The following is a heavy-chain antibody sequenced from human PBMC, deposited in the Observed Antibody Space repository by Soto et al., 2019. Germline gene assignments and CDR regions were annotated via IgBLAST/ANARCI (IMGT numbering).Heavy chain of an antibody. J-gene: IGHJ3*02. Sequence: QVQLVEAGGGVVQPGRSLRLSCAASGFTFSSHAMHWVRQAPGKGLEWVAVISYDGTKIYYADSVKGRFTISRDKSKNTLYLQVNRLTAEDTAVYFCARDGEDVLRNIPGYAFDIWGQGTMVTVSS. D-gene: IGHD3-3*01. CDR3: ARDGEDVLRNIPGYAFDI. V-gene: IGHV3-30-3*01. CDR1: GFTFSSHA. CDR2: ISYDGTKI.